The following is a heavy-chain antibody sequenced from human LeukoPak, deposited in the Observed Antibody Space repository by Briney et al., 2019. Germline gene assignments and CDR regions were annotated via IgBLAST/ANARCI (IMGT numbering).Heavy chain of an antibody. J-gene: IGHJ4*02. D-gene: IGHD3-22*01. Sequence: GRSLRLSCAASGFTLSSYAMSWVRQAPGKGLEWVSAISGSGGSTYYADSVKGRFTISRDNSKNTLYLQMDSLRAEDTAVYYCAKALYYYDSSGYFDYWGQGTLVTVSS. CDR2: ISGSGGST. CDR3: AKALYYYDSSGYFDY. CDR1: GFTLSSYA. V-gene: IGHV3-23*01.